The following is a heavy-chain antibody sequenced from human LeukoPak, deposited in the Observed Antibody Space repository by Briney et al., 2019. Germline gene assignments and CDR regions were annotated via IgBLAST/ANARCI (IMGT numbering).Heavy chain of an antibody. D-gene: IGHD2-21*01. Sequence: GGSLRLSCAASGFTFSSYAMHWVRQAPGKGLEWVAVISYDGSNKYYADSVKGRFTISRDNSKNTLYLQMGSLRAEDMAVYYCARWGVVSQGYYGMDVWGPGTTVTVSS. CDR2: ISYDGSNK. CDR1: GFTFSSYA. CDR3: ARWGVVSQGYYGMDV. V-gene: IGHV3-30*14. J-gene: IGHJ6*02.